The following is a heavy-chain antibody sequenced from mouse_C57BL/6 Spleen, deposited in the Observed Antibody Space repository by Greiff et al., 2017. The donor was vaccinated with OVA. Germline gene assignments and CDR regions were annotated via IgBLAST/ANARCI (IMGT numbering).Heavy chain of an antibody. CDR2: ISSGGSYT. Sequence: EVQVVESGGDLVKPGGSLKLSCAASGFTFSSYGMSWVRQTPDKRLEWVATISSGGSYTYYPDSVKGRFTISSDNAKNTLYLQMSSLKSEDTAMYYCARHREWDYGGEYAMDYWGQGTSVTVSS. CDR3: ARHREWDYGGEYAMDY. V-gene: IGHV5-6*01. J-gene: IGHJ4*01. D-gene: IGHD2-4*01. CDR1: GFTFSSYG.